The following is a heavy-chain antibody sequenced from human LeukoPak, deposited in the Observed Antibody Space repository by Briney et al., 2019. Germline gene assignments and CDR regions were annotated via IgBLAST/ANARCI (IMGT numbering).Heavy chain of an antibody. CDR2: IYPGDSDT. V-gene: IGHV5-51*01. CDR1: GYSFTSYW. D-gene: IGHD2-21*02. Sequence: GESLKISCKGSGYSFTSYWIGWVRQMPGKGLEWMGIIYPGDSDTTYSPSFQGQVTISADKSISTAYLQWSGLKASDTAMYYCARNALFGVVVTASTGVAFDIWGQGTMVTVSS. J-gene: IGHJ3*02. CDR3: ARNALFGVVVTASTGVAFDI.